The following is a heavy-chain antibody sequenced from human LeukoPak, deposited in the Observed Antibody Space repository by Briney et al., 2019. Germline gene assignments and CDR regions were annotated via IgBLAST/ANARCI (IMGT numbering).Heavy chain of an antibody. D-gene: IGHD3-22*01. J-gene: IGHJ5*02. V-gene: IGHV1-46*01. Sequence: ASVKVSCKASGYTFTRHYVHWVRQAPGQGLEWMGIINPSGGSTTYAQKLQGRVTMTTDTSTSTAYMELRSLRSDDTAVYYCARSEDYYDSSGYSPWFDPWGQGTLVTVSS. CDR3: ARSEDYYDSSGYSPWFDP. CDR1: GYTFTRHY. CDR2: INPSGGST.